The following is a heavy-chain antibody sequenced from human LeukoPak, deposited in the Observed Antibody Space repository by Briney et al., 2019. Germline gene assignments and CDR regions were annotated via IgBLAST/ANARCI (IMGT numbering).Heavy chain of an antibody. CDR3: TTSNRLKGIDY. CDR1: GFTFRNYG. V-gene: IGHV3-33*01. CDR2: IWYDGSNK. J-gene: IGHJ4*02. Sequence: PGGSLSLSCAASGFTFRNYGMNWVRQAPGKGLEWVTIIWYDGSNKYYADSVKGRFIISRDNSKNTLYLQMNSLKTEDTAVYYCTTSNRLKGIDYWGQGTLVTVSS. D-gene: IGHD1-14*01.